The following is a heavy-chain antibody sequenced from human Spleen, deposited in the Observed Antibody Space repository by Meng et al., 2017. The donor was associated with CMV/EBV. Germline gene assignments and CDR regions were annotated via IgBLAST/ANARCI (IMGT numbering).Heavy chain of an antibody. Sequence: GGSLRLSCAASGFTVSSNYMTWVRQAPGKGLEWVSVIYRGGSTYYPDSMKGRFTTSRDNSRNTLYLQMNSLRAEDTAVYYCACTTYYYNTNGYMDGSFDVWGQGTMVTVSS. D-gene: IGHD3-22*01. CDR3: ACTTYYYNTNGYMDGSFDV. CDR1: GFTVSSNY. V-gene: IGHV3-53*01. J-gene: IGHJ3*01. CDR2: IYRGGST.